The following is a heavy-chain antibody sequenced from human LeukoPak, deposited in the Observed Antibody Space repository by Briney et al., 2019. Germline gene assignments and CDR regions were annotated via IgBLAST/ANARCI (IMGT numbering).Heavy chain of an antibody. CDR2: ISYDGSNK. CDR3: ARDLGSGRSDY. D-gene: IGHD3-10*01. Sequence: GRSLRLSCAASGFTFSSYAMHWVRQAPGKGLEWVAVISYDGSNKYYADSVKGRFTISRDNSKNTLYLQMNSLRAEDTAVYYCARDLGSGRSDYWGQGTLVTVSS. J-gene: IGHJ4*02. V-gene: IGHV3-30*04. CDR1: GFTFSSYA.